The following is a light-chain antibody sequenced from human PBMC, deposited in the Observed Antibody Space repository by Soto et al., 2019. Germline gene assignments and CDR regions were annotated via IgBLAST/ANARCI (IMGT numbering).Light chain of an antibody. CDR1: QRVLSNY. V-gene: IGKV3-20*01. CDR2: GAS. CDR3: QRYGNSPAFT. J-gene: IGKJ2*01. Sequence: EIVLTQSPDTLSLSPGEGVTLSCRASQRVLSNYLAWYQQKPGLPPRLLIHGASIRAAGIPDRFSGSGFGTDFPLTISRLEPEDFAIYYCQRYGNSPAFTFGQGTKLEIK.